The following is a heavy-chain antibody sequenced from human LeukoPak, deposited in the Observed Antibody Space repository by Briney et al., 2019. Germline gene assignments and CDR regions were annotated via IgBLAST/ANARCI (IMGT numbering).Heavy chain of an antibody. CDR1: GITLSNYG. J-gene: IGHJ3*02. CDR2: ISDSGGNT. V-gene: IGHV3-23*01. CDR3: TRVPIRTVTMVIVVRGHDAFDI. Sequence: GGSLRLSCAVSGITLSNYGMSWVRQAPGKGLEWVAGISDSGGNTKYADSVKGRFTISRDNPKNTLYLQMNSLRAEDTAVYFCTRVPIRTVTMVIVVRGHDAFDIWGQGTMVTVSS. D-gene: IGHD3-22*01.